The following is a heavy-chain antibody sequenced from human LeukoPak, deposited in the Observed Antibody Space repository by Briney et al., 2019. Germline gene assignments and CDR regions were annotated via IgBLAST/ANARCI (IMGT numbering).Heavy chain of an antibody. V-gene: IGHV3-30-3*01. D-gene: IGHD5-18*01. CDR2: ILYDGTNK. Sequence: GGSLRLSCAASGFTFSSYAMYWVRQAPGKGLDWVALILYDGTNKYYADSVKDRFTISRDNSKNTLYLQMNSLSTEDTALYYCARDQGYTYGHSFDYWGQGTLVTVSS. CDR1: GFTFSSYA. J-gene: IGHJ4*02. CDR3: ARDQGYTYGHSFDY.